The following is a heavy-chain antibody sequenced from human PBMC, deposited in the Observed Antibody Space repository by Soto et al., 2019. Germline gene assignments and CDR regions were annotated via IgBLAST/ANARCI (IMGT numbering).Heavy chain of an antibody. J-gene: IGHJ4*02. D-gene: IGHD6-19*01. CDR1: GFTFSNYG. CDR3: AKEAGSGWSLGGDY. V-gene: IGHV3-30*18. CDR2: ISYDGSNT. Sequence: ESGGGVVQPGRSLRLSCAASGFTFSNYGMHWVRQAPGKGLEWVAVISYDGSNTYYADSVKGQFTISRDNSKNTVYLQMNILRAEDTAVYYCAKEAGSGWSLGGDYWGQGTLVTVSS.